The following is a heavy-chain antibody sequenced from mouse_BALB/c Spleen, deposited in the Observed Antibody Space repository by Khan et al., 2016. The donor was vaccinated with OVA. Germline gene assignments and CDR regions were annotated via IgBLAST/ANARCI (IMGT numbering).Heavy chain of an antibody. J-gene: IGHJ2*01. Sequence: EVELVESGGGLVQPGGSLKLSCAASGSTFSSYIMSWVRQTPEKRLEWVAYISNGGGNTYYLDTVKGRFTISRDNAKNTLYLQMSSLKSEDTAMYYCARHGNYVSFDYWGQGTTLTVSS. CDR3: ARHGNYVSFDY. V-gene: IGHV5-12-2*01. CDR2: ISNGGGNT. D-gene: IGHD2-1*01. CDR1: GSTFSSYI.